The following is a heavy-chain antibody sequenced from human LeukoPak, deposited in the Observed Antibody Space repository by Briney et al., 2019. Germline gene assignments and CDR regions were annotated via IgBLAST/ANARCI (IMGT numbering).Heavy chain of an antibody. Sequence: GGSLRLSCAASGFTVSSNYMSWVRQAPGKGLEWVSVIYSGGSTYYADSVKGRFTISRDNSKNTLYLQINSLRAEDTAVYYCARGPAVAGSVDYWGQGTLVTVSS. V-gene: IGHV3-53*01. J-gene: IGHJ4*02. CDR1: GFTVSSNY. CDR3: ARGPAVAGSVDY. CDR2: IYSGGST. D-gene: IGHD6-19*01.